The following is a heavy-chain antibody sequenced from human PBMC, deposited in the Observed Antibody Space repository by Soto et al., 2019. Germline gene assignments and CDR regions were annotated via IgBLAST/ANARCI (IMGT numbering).Heavy chain of an antibody. V-gene: IGHV3-7*01. CDR2: IKHDGSEK. Sequence: GGSLRLSCAASGFTFSSYAMSWVRQAPGKGLEWVANIKHDGSEKYYVDSVKGRFTISRDNAKNSLYLQMNSLRAEDTAVYYCARVLRVYSSGWYSYYFDYWGQGTLVTVSS. CDR1: GFTFSSYA. CDR3: ARVLRVYSSGWYSYYFDY. J-gene: IGHJ4*02. D-gene: IGHD6-19*01.